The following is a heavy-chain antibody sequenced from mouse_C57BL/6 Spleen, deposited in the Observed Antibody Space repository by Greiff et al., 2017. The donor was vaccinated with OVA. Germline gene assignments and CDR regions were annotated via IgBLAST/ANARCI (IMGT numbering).Heavy chain of an antibody. CDR3: ARGDDYAFAY. D-gene: IGHD2-13*01. V-gene: IGHV1-64*01. CDR1: GYTFTSYW. Sequence: QVQLQQPGAELVKPGASVKLSCKASGYTFTSYWMHWVKQRPGQGLEWIGMIPPNSGSTNYNEKLKSKATLTVDKSSSTAYSQRSSLTAEDYAVYYCARGDDYAFAYWGQGTLVTVSA. CDR2: IPPNSGST. J-gene: IGHJ3*01.